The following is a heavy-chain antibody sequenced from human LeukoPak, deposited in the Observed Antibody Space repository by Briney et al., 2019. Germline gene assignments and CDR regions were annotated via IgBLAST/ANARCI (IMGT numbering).Heavy chain of an antibody. CDR2: ISSSSSYI. J-gene: IGHJ3*02. V-gene: IGHV3-21*01. CDR1: GFTVSSNS. Sequence: PGRSLRLSCTGSGFTVSSNSMNWVRQAPGKGLDWVSSISSSSSYIYYADSVNGRFTISRDNAKNPLFLQINSLTAEDAAVYYCARSGAGGAFDMWGRGTMVTVSS. D-gene: IGHD3-10*01. CDR3: ARSGAGGAFDM.